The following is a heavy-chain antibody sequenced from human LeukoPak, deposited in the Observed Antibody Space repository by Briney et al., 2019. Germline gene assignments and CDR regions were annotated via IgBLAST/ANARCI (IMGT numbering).Heavy chain of an antibody. D-gene: IGHD2-15*01. Sequence: PGRSLRLSCAASGFNFDYFAMHWVRQAPGKGLEWVSGISGNSGNIGYADSVRGRFTISRDNAKNSLYLQINSLRAEDTALYPCAKGGYCGGDSCYYPWFDPWGQGTLVTVSS. J-gene: IGHJ5*02. V-gene: IGHV3-9*01. CDR1: GFNFDYFA. CDR3: AKGGYCGGDSCYYPWFDP. CDR2: ISGNSGNI.